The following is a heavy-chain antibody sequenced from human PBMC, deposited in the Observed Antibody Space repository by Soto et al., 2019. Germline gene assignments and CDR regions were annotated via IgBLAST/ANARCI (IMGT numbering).Heavy chain of an antibody. V-gene: IGHV1-69*13. CDR1: GGTFSSYA. Sequence: SVKVSCKASGGTFSSYAISWVRQAPGQGLEWMGGIIPIFGTANYAQKFQGRVTITADESTSTAYMELSSLRSEDTAVYYCARAEYYDFWSGYYSSPNYYYGMDVWGQGTTVTVSS. CDR3: ARAEYYDFWSGYYSSPNYYYGMDV. J-gene: IGHJ6*02. CDR2: IIPIFGTA. D-gene: IGHD3-3*01.